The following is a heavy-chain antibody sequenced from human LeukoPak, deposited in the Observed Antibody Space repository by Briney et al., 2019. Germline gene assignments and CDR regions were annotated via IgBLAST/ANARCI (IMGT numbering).Heavy chain of an antibody. CDR2: VRYDGSNP. CDR3: ARGSRYGDYPYYCDF. CDR1: GFTFSSYG. Sequence: PGGSLRLSCAASGFTFSSYGMHWVRQAPGKGLDWVAFVRYDGSNPYYSASVKGRFTISRDNSKNTVLLQMNNLRLEDAAVYYCARGSRYGDYPYYCDFWGQGTLVTVSS. V-gene: IGHV3-30*02. D-gene: IGHD4-17*01. J-gene: IGHJ4*02.